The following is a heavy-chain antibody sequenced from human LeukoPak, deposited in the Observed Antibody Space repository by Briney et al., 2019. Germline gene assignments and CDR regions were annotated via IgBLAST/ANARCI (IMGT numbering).Heavy chain of an antibody. CDR1: GFTFSSNS. Sequence: GGSLRLSCTVSGFTFSSNSMSWVRQAPGKGLEWVSFIYGDNTHYSDSVKGRFTISRDNSKKTLYLQMNSLRAEDTAVYYCARRAGAYSHPYDYWGQGTLVTVSS. V-gene: IGHV3-53*01. CDR3: ARRAGAYSHPYDY. D-gene: IGHD4/OR15-4a*01. J-gene: IGHJ4*02. CDR2: IYGDNT.